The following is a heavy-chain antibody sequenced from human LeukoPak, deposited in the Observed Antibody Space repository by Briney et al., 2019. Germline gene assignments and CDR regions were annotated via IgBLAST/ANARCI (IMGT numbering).Heavy chain of an antibody. J-gene: IGHJ4*02. Sequence: SETLSLTCTVSGGSISSGGYYWTWIRQPPGKGLEWIGEINDSGSTNYNPSFKSRVTISDDTSKNQFSLKLTSVTAADTALYFCAVGMTQAYSFGYWGQGTLVTVPS. CDR2: INDSGST. V-gene: IGHV4-39*07. CDR1: GGSISSGGYY. D-gene: IGHD2-21*02. CDR3: AVGMTQAYSFGY.